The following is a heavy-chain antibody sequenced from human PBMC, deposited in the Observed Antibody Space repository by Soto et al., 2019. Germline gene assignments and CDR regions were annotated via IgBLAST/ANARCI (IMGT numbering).Heavy chain of an antibody. V-gene: IGHV3-33*01. J-gene: IGHJ6*03. Sequence: PGGSLRLSCAASGFTFSSYGMHWVRQAPGKGLEWVAVIWYDGSNKYYADSVKGRFTISRDNSKNTLYLQMNSLRAEDTAVYYCARDGASTDYYYMDVWGKGTTVTVSS. D-gene: IGHD2-15*01. CDR2: IWYDGSNK. CDR3: ARDGASTDYYYMDV. CDR1: GFTFSSYG.